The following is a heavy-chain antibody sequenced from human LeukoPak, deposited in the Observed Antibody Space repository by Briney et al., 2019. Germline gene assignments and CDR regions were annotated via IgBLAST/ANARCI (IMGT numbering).Heavy chain of an antibody. CDR1: GFTFSSYA. V-gene: IGHV3-30*04. CDR3: ARASGSYLYYFDY. J-gene: IGHJ4*02. Sequence: PGRSLRLSCAASGFTFSSYAMHWVRQAPGKGLEWVAVISYDGSNKYYADSVKGRFTISRDNSKNTLYLQMNSLRAEDTAVYYCARASGSYLYYFDYWGQGTLVTASS. D-gene: IGHD1-26*01. CDR2: ISYDGSNK.